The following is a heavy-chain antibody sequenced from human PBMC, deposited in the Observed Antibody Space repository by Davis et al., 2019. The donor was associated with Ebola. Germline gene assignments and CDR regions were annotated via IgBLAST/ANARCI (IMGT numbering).Heavy chain of an antibody. V-gene: IGHV3-23*01. CDR1: GFTVGSHA. CDR2: IIVSGGST. J-gene: IGHJ1*01. D-gene: IGHD6-13*01. CDR3: TRGRGGSSWEVL. Sequence: GGSLRRSCVASGFTVGSHAMGWVRQAPGKGLEWVSSIIVSGGSTYYAAAVKGRFTISRDNSKNTMYLQMNSLSVDDTAIYYCTRGRGGSSWEVLWGQGTLVTVSS.